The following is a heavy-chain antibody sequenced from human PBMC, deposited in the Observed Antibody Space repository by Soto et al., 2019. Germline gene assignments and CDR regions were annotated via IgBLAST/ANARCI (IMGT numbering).Heavy chain of an antibody. D-gene: IGHD1-7*01. CDR2: IYNSGST. V-gene: IGHV4-59*01. Sequence: SETLSLTCTVSGGSISSYYWSWIRQPPGKGLEWIANIYNSGSTNYNPSLKSRVTISVDTSKNQFSLKLSSVTAADTAFYYCARGKGTGTFSYWGQGTLVTVSS. CDR3: ARGKGTGTFSY. CDR1: GGSISSYY. J-gene: IGHJ4*02.